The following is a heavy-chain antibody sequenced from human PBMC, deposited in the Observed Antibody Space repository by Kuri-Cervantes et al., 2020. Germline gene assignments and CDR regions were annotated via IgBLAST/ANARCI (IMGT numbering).Heavy chain of an antibody. CDR1: GFTFSSYW. CDR3: ARAPRRGTTVVTPYYHGMNV. D-gene: IGHD4-23*01. J-gene: IGHJ6*02. CDR2: ISSDGSST. V-gene: IGHV3-74*01. Sequence: GESLKISCAASGFTFSSYWMHWVRQAPGKGLVWVSRISSDGSSTIYADSVRGRFTISRDNSKNTLYLQMSTLRAEDTAVYYCARAPRRGTTVVTPYYHGMNVWGQGTTVTVSS.